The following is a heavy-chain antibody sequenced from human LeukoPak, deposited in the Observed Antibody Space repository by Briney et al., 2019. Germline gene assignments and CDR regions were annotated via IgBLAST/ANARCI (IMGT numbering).Heavy chain of an antibody. D-gene: IGHD3-10*01. CDR2: INHSGST. V-gene: IGHV4-34*01. CDR3: VRHLLRGSPDF. CDR1: GGSFRDYF. Sequence: SETLSLTCGVSGGSFRDYFWTWIRQPPGKGLEWLGEINHSGSTNSNPSLKSRVIISVDTSKNQFSLKLRSVTAADTAVYYCVRHLLRGSPDFWGQGTLVTVSS. J-gene: IGHJ4*02.